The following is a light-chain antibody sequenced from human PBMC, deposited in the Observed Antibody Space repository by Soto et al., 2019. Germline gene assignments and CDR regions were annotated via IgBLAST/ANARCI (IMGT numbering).Light chain of an antibody. Sequence: QSALTQPASVSGSPGQSITISCTGTSNDVGGYAYVSWYQQYPGKAPKLVISEVSNRPSGVSHRFSGSKSGNTASLTISGLQAEDEADYYCCSYAGSYTLVFGGGTKVTVL. J-gene: IGLJ2*01. CDR3: CSYAGSYTLV. CDR2: EVS. V-gene: IGLV2-14*01. CDR1: SNDVGGYAY.